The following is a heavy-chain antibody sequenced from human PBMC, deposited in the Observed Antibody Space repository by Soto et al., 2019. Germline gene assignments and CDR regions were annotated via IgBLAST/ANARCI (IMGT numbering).Heavy chain of an antibody. V-gene: IGHV1-69*13. D-gene: IGHD6-13*01. CDR3: ARVLARGSWPNWFDP. CDR1: GGTFSSYA. J-gene: IGHJ5*02. Sequence: ASVKVSCKASGGTFSSYAISWVRQAPGQGLEWMGGIIPIFGTANYAQKFQGRVTITADESTSTAYMELSSLRSEDTAVYYCARVLARGSWPNWFDPWGQRTVVPVSS. CDR2: IIPIFGTA.